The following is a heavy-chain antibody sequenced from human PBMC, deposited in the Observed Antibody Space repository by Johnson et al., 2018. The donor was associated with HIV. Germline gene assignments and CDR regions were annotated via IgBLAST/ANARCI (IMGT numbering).Heavy chain of an antibody. CDR2: INWNGGST. CDR3: AREREGAFDI. V-gene: IGHV3-20*04. CDR1: GFTFDDYG. J-gene: IGHJ3*02. Sequence: VQLVESGGGVVQPGRSLRVSCGASGFTFDDYGMSWVRQAPGKGLEWVSGINWNGGSTGYADSVKGRFTISRDNSKNTVYLQMHSLRAEDTAFYYCAREREGAFDIWGQGTMVTVSS.